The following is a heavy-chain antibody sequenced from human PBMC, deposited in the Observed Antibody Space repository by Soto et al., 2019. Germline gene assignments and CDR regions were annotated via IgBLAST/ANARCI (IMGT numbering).Heavy chain of an antibody. V-gene: IGHV3-7*01. CDR1: GFTFSSYW. D-gene: IGHD6-19*01. CDR2: IKQDGSEK. J-gene: IGHJ4*02. CDR3: ARLKAAAVVSGWYAFDY. Sequence: GGSLRLSCAASGFTFSSYWMSWVRQAPGKGLEWVANIKQDGSEKYYVDSVKGRFTISRDNAKNSLYLQMNSLRAEDTAVYYCARLKAAAVVSGWYAFDYWGQGTLVTVSS.